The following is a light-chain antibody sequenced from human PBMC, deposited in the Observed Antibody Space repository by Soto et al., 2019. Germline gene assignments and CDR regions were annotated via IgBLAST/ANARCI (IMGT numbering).Light chain of an antibody. CDR1: QSVLYSSNNKNY. CDR2: WAS. Sequence: EIVMTQSPDSLAVSLGERATINCKSSQSVLYSSNNKNYLAWYQQKPGQPPKVLIYWASTRESGVPDRFSGSGSGTDFTLTISSLQAQDVAVYYCQQYYTTPWTFGQGTKVEIK. V-gene: IGKV4-1*01. J-gene: IGKJ1*01. CDR3: QQYYTTPWT.